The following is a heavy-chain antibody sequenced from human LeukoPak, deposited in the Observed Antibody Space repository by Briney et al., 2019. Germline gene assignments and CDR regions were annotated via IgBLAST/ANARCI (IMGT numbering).Heavy chain of an antibody. Sequence: SETLSLTCAVYGGSFSGYYWNWIRQPPGKGLEWIGEINHSGSTNYNPSLKSRVTISVDTSKNQFSLRLTSVTAADTAVYYCATDQVFYGDSRGYWGQGTLVTVSS. CDR3: ATDQVFYGDSRGY. V-gene: IGHV4-34*01. D-gene: IGHD4-17*01. J-gene: IGHJ4*02. CDR2: INHSGST. CDR1: GGSFSGYY.